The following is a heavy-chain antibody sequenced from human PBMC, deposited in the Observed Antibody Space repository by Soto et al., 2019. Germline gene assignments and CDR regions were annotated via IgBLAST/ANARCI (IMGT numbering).Heavy chain of an antibody. J-gene: IGHJ6*02. D-gene: IGHD1-26*01. CDR1: GGSISSYY. Sequence: QVQLQESGPGLVKPSETLSLSCTVSGGSISSYYWSWFRQSPGKRMEWIGYVHHSWGSSYNPSLRSRVAISLDSSKRQFTLKVTPVTATDAAVYCCAGQGVGPLHGLVEVGGQGTTVTVSS. CDR2: VHHSWGS. CDR3: AGQGVGPLHGLVEV. V-gene: IGHV4-59*08.